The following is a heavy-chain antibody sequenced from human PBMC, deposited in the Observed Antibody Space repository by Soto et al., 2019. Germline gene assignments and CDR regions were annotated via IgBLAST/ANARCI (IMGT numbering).Heavy chain of an antibody. CDR2: IYYSGST. D-gene: IGHD3-9*01. CDR1: GGSISSYY. V-gene: IGHV4-59*01. Sequence: PSVTLSLTCTVSGGSISSYYWSWIRQPPGKGLKWIGYIYYSGSTNYNPSLKSRVTISVDTSKNQFSLKLSSVTAADTAVYYCARDIEDWPFDYWGQGTLVTVTS. CDR3: ARDIEDWPFDY. J-gene: IGHJ4*02.